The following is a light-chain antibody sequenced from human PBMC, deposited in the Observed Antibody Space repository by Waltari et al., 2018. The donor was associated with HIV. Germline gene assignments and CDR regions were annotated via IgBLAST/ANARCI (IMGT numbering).Light chain of an antibody. Sequence: NFVLTQPHSVSESPGKTAIIPCTRSSGSIGSAYVQRYQQRPGSSPSTVIYADYQRPSGVPDRFSGSVDSSSNSASLTISGLRSDDEADYYCQSYDGTNWVFGGGTKLTVL. CDR3: QSYDGTNWV. J-gene: IGLJ3*02. CDR2: ADY. V-gene: IGLV6-57*01. CDR1: SGSIGSAY.